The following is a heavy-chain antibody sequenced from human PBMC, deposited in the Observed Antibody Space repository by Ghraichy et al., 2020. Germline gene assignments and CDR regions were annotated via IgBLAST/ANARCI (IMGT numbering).Heavy chain of an antibody. CDR2: ISYDGSNK. J-gene: IGHJ6*02. CDR3: AKSYTGGIYYYYGMDV. V-gene: IGHV3-30*18. CDR1: GFTFSSYG. D-gene: IGHD7-27*01. Sequence: GGSLRLSCAASGFTFSSYGTHWVRQTPGKGLEWVAVISYDGSNKYYADFVKGRFTISRDNSKNTLYLQMNSLRAEDTAVYYCAKSYTGGIYYYYGMDVWGQGTTVTVSS.